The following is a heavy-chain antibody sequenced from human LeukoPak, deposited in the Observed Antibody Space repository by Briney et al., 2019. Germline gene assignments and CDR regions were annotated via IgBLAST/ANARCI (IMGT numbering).Heavy chain of an antibody. Sequence: GGSLGLSCVASGFTFGTYWMNWVRQAPGKGLEWVATIKQDGNEIYYVDSVKGRFTISRDNAKTSLYLQMNSLRVEDTAVYYCTRGAPFGGAWGQGTLVTVSS. J-gene: IGHJ4*02. D-gene: IGHD3-10*01. CDR1: GFTFGTYW. V-gene: IGHV3-7*03. CDR3: TRGAPFGGA. CDR2: IKQDGNEI.